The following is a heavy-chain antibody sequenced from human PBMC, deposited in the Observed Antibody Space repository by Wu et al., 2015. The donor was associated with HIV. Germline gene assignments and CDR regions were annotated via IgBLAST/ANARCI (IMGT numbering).Heavy chain of an antibody. CDR3: ARDATPITTEFDF. D-gene: IGHD4-11*01. Sequence: QVQLVQSGAEVKKPGASVKVSCKASGYNFNNYYIHWVRQAPGQGLQWMAWINPSGGSTIYSESFGGRISITRDTSLNIVYMELDTLTSGDTAIYYCARDATPITTEFDFWGQGTLITVSS. CDR1: GYNFNNYY. V-gene: IGHV1-2*02. J-gene: IGHJ4*02. CDR2: INPSGGST.